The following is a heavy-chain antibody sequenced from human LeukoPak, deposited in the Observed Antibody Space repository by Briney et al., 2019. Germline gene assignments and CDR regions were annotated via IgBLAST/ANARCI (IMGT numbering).Heavy chain of an antibody. J-gene: IGHJ4*02. CDR3: ARDNAREQWLGRFDY. D-gene: IGHD6-19*01. CDR2: INAGNGNT. CDR1: GYTFTSDA. V-gene: IGHV1-3*01. Sequence: ASVKVSCKASGYTFTSDAMHWVRQAPGQRLEWMGWINAGNGNTKYSQKFQGRVTITRDTSASTAYMELSSLRSEDTAVYYCARDNAREQWLGRFDYWGQGTLVTVSS.